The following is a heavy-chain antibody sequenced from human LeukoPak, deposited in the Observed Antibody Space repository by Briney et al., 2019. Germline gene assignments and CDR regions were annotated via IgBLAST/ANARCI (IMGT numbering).Heavy chain of an antibody. D-gene: IGHD3-3*01. CDR1: GFTFSNYA. CDR3: ATHHRITIFGVVNYYFDY. CDR2: ISGSGGST. Sequence: GGSLRLSCAASGFTFSNYAMSWVRQAPGKGLEWVSAISGSGGSTYYADSVKGRFTISRDNSKNTLYLQMNSLRAEDTAVYYCATHHRITIFGVVNYYFDYWGQGTLVTVSS. J-gene: IGHJ4*02. V-gene: IGHV3-23*01.